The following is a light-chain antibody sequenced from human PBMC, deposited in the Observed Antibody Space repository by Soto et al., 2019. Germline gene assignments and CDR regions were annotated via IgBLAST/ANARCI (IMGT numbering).Light chain of an antibody. J-gene: IGKJ1*01. CDR1: QSISSY. Sequence: DIQMTQSPSSLSASVGDRVTITCRASQSISSYLNWYQQKPGKAPKLLIYAASSLQSGVPSRFSGSGSGTDFTLNIRSLQPEDFETYYCQQSYSTPRTFGQGTKVDIK. CDR3: QQSYSTPRT. CDR2: AAS. V-gene: IGKV1-39*01.